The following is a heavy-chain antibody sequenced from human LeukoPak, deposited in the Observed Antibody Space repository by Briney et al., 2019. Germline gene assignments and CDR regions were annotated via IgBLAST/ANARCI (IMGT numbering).Heavy chain of an antibody. D-gene: IGHD3-3*01. CDR3: AASKWSGSVDY. CDR1: GFMFHEHW. V-gene: IGHV3-74*03. CDR2: IDRDGLTR. Sequence: GGSLRLSCVASGFMFHEHWMFWVRHVPGKGLTWVSRIDRDGLTREYADSVKGRFTITRDNARKMVHLEMYSLRGEDTAVYYCAASKWSGSVDYWGQGALVTVSS. J-gene: IGHJ4*02.